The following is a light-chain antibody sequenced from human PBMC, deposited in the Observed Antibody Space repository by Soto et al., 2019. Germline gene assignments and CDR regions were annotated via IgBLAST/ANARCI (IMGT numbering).Light chain of an antibody. CDR2: EAA. Sequence: DIQMTQSPSTLSASVGDRVTITCRASQYIHNYLAWYQQKPGEAPKLLIYEAANLESGVPSRFSGYGTGTEFTLTISSLQPDDFGTYYCQQSNHYPWTFGQGTRVEI. V-gene: IGKV1-5*03. CDR1: QYIHNY. J-gene: IGKJ1*01. CDR3: QQSNHYPWT.